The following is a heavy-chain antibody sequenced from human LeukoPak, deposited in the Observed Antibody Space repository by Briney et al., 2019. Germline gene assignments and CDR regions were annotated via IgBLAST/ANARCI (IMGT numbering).Heavy chain of an antibody. J-gene: IGHJ4*02. CDR2: ISYDGSNK. Sequence: GGSLRLSCAASGFTFSSYGMHWVRQAPGKGLEWVAVISYDGSNKYYADSVKGRFTISRDNAENSLYLQMNSLRAEDTAVYYCARATDEWLSGSFDYWGQGTLVTVSS. V-gene: IGHV3-30*03. CDR1: GFTFSSYG. D-gene: IGHD3-3*01. CDR3: ARATDEWLSGSFDY.